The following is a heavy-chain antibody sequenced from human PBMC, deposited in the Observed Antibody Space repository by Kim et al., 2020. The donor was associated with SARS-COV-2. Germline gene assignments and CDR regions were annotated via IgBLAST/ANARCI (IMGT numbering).Heavy chain of an antibody. Sequence: GGSLRLSCAASGFTFSSYGMHWVRQAPGKGLEWVAVISYDGSNKYYADSVKGRFTISRDNSKNTLYLQMNSLRAEDTAVYYCAKADDYGDYDDDEFDYWGQGTLVTVSS. CDR2: ISYDGSNK. CDR3: AKADDYGDYDDDEFDY. J-gene: IGHJ4*02. V-gene: IGHV3-30*18. CDR1: GFTFSSYG. D-gene: IGHD4-17*01.